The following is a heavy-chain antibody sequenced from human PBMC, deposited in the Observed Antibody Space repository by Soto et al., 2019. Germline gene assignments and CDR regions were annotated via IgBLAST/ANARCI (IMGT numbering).Heavy chain of an antibody. CDR1: GGSIKTDNW. CDR3: ARNHYHSVSESLGTVSGFDS. V-gene: IGHV4-4*02. CDR2: VYHTERI. Sequence: QVQLKESGPGLVKPSGTLSLSCAVSGGSIKTDNWWRGVRQSPGKGLEWIGVVYHTERINYNPSLQGRVSISIDTSENQFSLHLISVTAADTGVYFCARNHYHSVSESLGTVSGFDSWGQGTLVTVSS. J-gene: IGHJ4*02. D-gene: IGHD3-3*01.